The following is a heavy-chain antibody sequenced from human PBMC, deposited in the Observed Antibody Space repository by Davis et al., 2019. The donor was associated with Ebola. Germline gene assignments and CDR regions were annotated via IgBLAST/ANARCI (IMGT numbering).Heavy chain of an antibody. Sequence: SETLSLTCTVSGGSISSSSYYWGWIRQPPGKGLEWIGSIYYSGSAYYNPSLKSRVTISVDTSKNQFSLKLSSVTAADTAVYYCARSWAPGDFWSGYYRRLYYYGMDVWGQGTTVTVSS. CDR3: ARSWAPGDFWSGYYRRLYYYGMDV. V-gene: IGHV4-39*07. J-gene: IGHJ6*02. CDR1: GGSISSSSYY. CDR2: IYYSGSA. D-gene: IGHD3-3*01.